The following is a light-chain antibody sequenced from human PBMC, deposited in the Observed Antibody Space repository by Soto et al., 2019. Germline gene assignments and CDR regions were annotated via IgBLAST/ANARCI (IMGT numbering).Light chain of an antibody. CDR3: QQYNNWWT. Sequence: EIVMTQSPATLSVSPGERATLSCRASQSVSSNLAWYKQNRGQAPRLLIYGASTRATSIPARFSGSGSGTEFTLAISSLQSEDFAVYYCQQYNNWWTFGQGTKVEI. CDR2: GAS. CDR1: QSVSSN. J-gene: IGKJ1*01. V-gene: IGKV3-15*01.